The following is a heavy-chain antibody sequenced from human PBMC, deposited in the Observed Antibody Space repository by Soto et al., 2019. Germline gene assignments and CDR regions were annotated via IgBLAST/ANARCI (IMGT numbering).Heavy chain of an antibody. Sequence: PGGSLRLSCAASGCTFSSYAMSWVRQAPGKGLEWVSAISGSGGSTYYADSVKGRFTISRDNSKNTLYLQMNSLRAEDTAVYYCAKVSAIFRGYFDYWGQGTLVTVSS. CDR3: AKVSAIFRGYFDY. J-gene: IGHJ4*02. CDR2: ISGSGGST. CDR1: GCTFSSYA. D-gene: IGHD2-21*02. V-gene: IGHV3-23*01.